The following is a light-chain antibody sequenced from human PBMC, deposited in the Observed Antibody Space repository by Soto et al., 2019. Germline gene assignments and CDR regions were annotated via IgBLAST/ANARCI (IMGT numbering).Light chain of an antibody. J-gene: IGLJ3*02. CDR3: SSYRSTITV. CDR1: TSDIGHYNY. Sequence: QSALTQPASVSGSPGQSVTISCTATTSDIGHYNYVSWYQQHPGKAPKLVIYEVSNRPLGVSSRYSGSKSSNTASLTISGLQAEDEADYYCSSYRSTITVFGGGTKLTVL. CDR2: EVS. V-gene: IGLV2-14*01.